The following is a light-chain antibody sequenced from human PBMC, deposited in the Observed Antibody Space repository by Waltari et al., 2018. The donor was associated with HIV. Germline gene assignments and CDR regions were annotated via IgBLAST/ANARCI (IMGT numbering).Light chain of an antibody. J-gene: IGKJ3*01. CDR3: HQYGDSSLMT. V-gene: IGKV3-20*01. CDR2: RAS. CDR1: QAVNNDY. Sequence: ILLMQSPDSLSLSPGETATLSCRASQAVNNDYLAWYQQRPGQAPRLPMYRASTRAAAIPDRFSGGGSGTDFTLTISSLEPDDFAVYYCHQYGDSSLMTFGPGTTVDL.